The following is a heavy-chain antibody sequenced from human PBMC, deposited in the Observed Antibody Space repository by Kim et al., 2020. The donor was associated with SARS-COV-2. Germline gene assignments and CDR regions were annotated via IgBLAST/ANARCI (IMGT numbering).Heavy chain of an antibody. CDR1: GGTFSSYA. J-gene: IGHJ4*02. CDR2: IIPIFGTA. Sequence: SVKVSCKASGGTFSSYAISWVRQAPGQGLEWMGGIIPIFGTANYAQKFQGRVTITADESTSTAYMELSSLRSEDTAVYYCARARGLGRDGYATLDYWGQGTLVTVSS. CDR3: ARARGLGRDGYATLDY. D-gene: IGHD5-12*01. V-gene: IGHV1-69*13.